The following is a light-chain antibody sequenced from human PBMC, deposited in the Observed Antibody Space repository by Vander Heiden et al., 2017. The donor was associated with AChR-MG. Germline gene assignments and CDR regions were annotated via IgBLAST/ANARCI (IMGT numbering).Light chain of an antibody. J-gene: IGKJ2*01. CDR3: MQVLQTPYT. V-gene: IGKV2-28*01. CDR2: LGS. CDR1: QSLLHSNGYNF. Sequence: DIVLTQYPLSLPVTPGEPASISCRSSQSLLHSNGYNFFAWYLQKPGQSPQLLIYLGSTRASGVPDRFSGSGSGTDFTLKISRVEAEDVGVYYCMQVLQTPYTFGQGTKLEIK.